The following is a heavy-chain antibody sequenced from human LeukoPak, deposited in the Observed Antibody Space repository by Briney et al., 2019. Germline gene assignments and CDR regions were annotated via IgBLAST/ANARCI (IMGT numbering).Heavy chain of an antibody. CDR3: AREVYGSGANWFDP. CDR1: GGSISSHY. J-gene: IGHJ5*02. D-gene: IGHD3-10*01. V-gene: IGHV4-59*11. Sequence: SETLSLTCTVSGGSISSHYWSWIRQPPGKGLEWIGYIYYSGSTNYNPSLKSRVTLSVDTSKNQFSLKLSSVTAADTAVYYCAREVYGSGANWFDPWGQGTPVTVSS. CDR2: IYYSGST.